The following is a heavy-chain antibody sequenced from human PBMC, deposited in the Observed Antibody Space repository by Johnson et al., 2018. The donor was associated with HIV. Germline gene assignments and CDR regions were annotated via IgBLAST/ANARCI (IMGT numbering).Heavy chain of an antibody. D-gene: IGHD4-17*01. V-gene: IGHV3-11*04. J-gene: IGHJ3*02. CDR1: GFTFSDYY. CDR3: ARRTVTAVFDI. CDR2: ISSSGDII. Sequence: QMQLVESGGRVVRPGGSLRLSCAASGFTFSDYYMTWIRQAPGKGLEWLSFISSSGDIIRYADSVKGRFTIYRDNAKNSLILQMNTLRDEDTAVYYCARRTVTAVFDIWGQGTLVTVSS.